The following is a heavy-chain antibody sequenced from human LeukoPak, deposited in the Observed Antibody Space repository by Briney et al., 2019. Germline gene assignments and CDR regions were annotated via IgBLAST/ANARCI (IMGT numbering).Heavy chain of an antibody. Sequence: SETLSLTCAVYGGSFSGYYWSWIRQPPGKGPEWIGEINHSGSTNYNPSLKSRVTISVDTSKNQFSLKLSSVTAADTAVYYCARVRRGSYYMDVWGKGTTVTVSS. CDR3: ARVRRGSYYMDV. CDR1: GGSFSGYY. V-gene: IGHV4-34*01. J-gene: IGHJ6*03. D-gene: IGHD3-10*01. CDR2: INHSGST.